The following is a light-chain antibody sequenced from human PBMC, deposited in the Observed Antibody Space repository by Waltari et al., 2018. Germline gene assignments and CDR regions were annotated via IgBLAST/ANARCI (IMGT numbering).Light chain of an antibody. J-gene: IGKJ2*01. Sequence: EIVLTQSPGTLSLSAGERATLSCMASQTLNNNYLAWYQQKPGQSPGLLIFAASKRATGVPDRFSGSGSGTYFTLTISRLEPEDFAMYYCQQYGSSPYSFGQGARVDFK. CDR1: QTLNNNY. CDR2: AAS. CDR3: QQYGSSPYS. V-gene: IGKV3-20*01.